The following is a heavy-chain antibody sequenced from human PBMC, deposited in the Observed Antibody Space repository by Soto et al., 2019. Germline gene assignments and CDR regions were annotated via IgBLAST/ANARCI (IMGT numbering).Heavy chain of an antibody. V-gene: IGHV4-38-2*02. Sequence: PSETLSLTCNVSGFAISRGYYWSWVRQPPGKGLEWIGSIYPSVSSYHNPSLESRLTLSIDTSKNQFTLKLASVTAADTALYYCAREKVGTTFFDNWGQGTQVTGSS. CDR2: IYPSVSS. CDR1: GFAISRGYY. D-gene: IGHD1-1*01. J-gene: IGHJ4*02. CDR3: AREKVGTTFFDN.